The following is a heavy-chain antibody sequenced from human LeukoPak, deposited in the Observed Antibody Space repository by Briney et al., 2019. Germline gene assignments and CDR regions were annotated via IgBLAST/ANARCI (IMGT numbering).Heavy chain of an antibody. J-gene: IGHJ4*02. Sequence: GGSLRLSCAASGFTFSSYSMNWVRQAPGKGLEWVSSISSSSSYIYYADSVKGRFTLSRDNSKNSLYLQMNSLRSEDTAFYYCAKDKALGYCSAGSCLYLDYWGQGTLVTVSS. CDR2: ISSSSSYI. D-gene: IGHD2-15*01. CDR1: GFTFSSYS. V-gene: IGHV3-21*04. CDR3: AKDKALGYCSAGSCLYLDY.